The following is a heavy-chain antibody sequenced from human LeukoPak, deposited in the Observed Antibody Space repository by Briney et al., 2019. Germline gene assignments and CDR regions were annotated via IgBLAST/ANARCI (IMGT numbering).Heavy chain of an antibody. J-gene: IGHJ4*02. CDR3: ARDHGFGESEFDY. CDR2: IYYSGST. Sequence: PSETLSLTCTVSGGSISSYYWSWIRQPPGKGLEWIGYIYYSGSTNYNPSLKSRVTISVDTSKNQFSLKLSSVTAADTAVYYCARDHGFGESEFDYWGQGTLVNVSS. V-gene: IGHV4-59*01. D-gene: IGHD3-10*01. CDR1: GGSISSYY.